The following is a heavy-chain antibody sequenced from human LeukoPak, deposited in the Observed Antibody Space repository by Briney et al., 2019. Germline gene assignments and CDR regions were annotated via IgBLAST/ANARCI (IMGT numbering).Heavy chain of an antibody. Sequence: SQTLSLTCTVSGGSISSGGYYWNWFRQHPGKGLEWIGYINYSGGTFYNPSLKSRVIMSVDTSKNQFSLKLSSVTAADTAVYYCARRLLALRLGEDDDYFDYWGQGTLVTVSS. CDR1: GGSISSGGYY. CDR2: INYSGGT. D-gene: IGHD3-16*01. J-gene: IGHJ4*02. V-gene: IGHV4-31*03. CDR3: ARRLLALRLGEDDDYFDY.